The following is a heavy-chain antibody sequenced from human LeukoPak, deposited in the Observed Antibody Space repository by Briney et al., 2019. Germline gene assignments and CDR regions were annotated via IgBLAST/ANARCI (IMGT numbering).Heavy chain of an antibody. Sequence: GGSLRLSCAASGFTFSTYTMDWVRQAPGKGLEWVSYISSSSSTIYYADSVKGRFIISRDNAKNSLYLQMNSLRAEDTAVYYCARDGGGFYYYYMDVWGKGTTVTVSS. CDR3: ARDGGGFYYYYMDV. CDR2: ISSSSSTI. J-gene: IGHJ6*03. CDR1: GFTFSTYT. V-gene: IGHV3-48*01. D-gene: IGHD5-12*01.